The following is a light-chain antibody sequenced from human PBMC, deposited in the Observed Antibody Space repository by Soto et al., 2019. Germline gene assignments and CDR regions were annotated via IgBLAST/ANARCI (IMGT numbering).Light chain of an antibody. CDR2: ANS. V-gene: IGLV1-40*01. CDR1: SSNIGAGYN. CDR3: SSYAGSTVV. Sequence: QSVLTQPPSVSGAPGQRVTISCTGSSSNIGAGYNVHWYQQLPGTAPKLLIYANSNRPSGVPDRFSGSKSGNTASLTVSGLQAEDEADYYCSSYAGSTVVFGGGTKLTVL. J-gene: IGLJ2*01.